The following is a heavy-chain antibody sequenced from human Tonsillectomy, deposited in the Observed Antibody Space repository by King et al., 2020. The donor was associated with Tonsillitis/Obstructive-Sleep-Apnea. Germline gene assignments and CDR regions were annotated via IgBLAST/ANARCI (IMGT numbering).Heavy chain of an antibody. CDR1: GFTFSSFW. Sequence: VQLVESGGGLVQPGGSLRLSCAASGFTFSSFWMTWARQAPGKGLEWVANIKEDGSENYYVDSVKGRFTISRDNAKNSLYLQMNSLRAEDTAVYYCARVLDYYDSSGYRAFDIWGQGTMVTVSS. V-gene: IGHV3-7*03. CDR3: ARVLDYYDSSGYRAFDI. J-gene: IGHJ3*02. CDR2: IKEDGSEN. D-gene: IGHD3-22*01.